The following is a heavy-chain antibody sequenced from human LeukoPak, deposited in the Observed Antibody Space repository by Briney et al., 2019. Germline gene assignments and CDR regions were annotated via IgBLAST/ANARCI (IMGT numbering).Heavy chain of an antibody. D-gene: IGHD3-9*01. J-gene: IGHJ3*02. V-gene: IGHV4-34*01. Sequence: SETLTLTCAVYGGSFSGYYWSWIRQPPGKGLGWIGEISHSGSTNYNPSLKSRVTISVDTSKNQFSLKLSSVTAADTAVYYCASSFDGTNAFDIWGQGTMVTVSS. CDR3: ASSFDGTNAFDI. CDR1: GGSFSGYY. CDR2: ISHSGST.